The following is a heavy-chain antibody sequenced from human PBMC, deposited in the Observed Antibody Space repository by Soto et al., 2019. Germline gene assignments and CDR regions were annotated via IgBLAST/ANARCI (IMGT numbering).Heavy chain of an antibody. Sequence: QVQLQESGPGLVRPSQTLSLTCTVSGGSVTSGGYYWSWIRHCPGKGLEWIGYIYSSGDTNYNPSLNIRVAMSVDTSKNQFSLQLASVTVADTAIYYCTRDLGPPITQGYDSLGQGILVTVSS. J-gene: IGHJ5*01. CDR1: GGSVTSGGYY. V-gene: IGHV4-31*03. D-gene: IGHD3-16*01. CDR3: TRDLGPPITQGYDS. CDR2: IYSSGDT.